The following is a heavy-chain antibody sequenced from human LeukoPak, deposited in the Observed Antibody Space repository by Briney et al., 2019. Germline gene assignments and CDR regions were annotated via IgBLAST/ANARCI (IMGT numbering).Heavy chain of an antibody. D-gene: IGHD3-3*01. Sequence: GASVKVSCKASGYTFTSYGISWVRQAPGQGLEGMGWISAYNGNTNYAQKLQGRVTMTTDTSTSTAYMELRSLRSDDTAVYYCARERHYDFWSGSTYYYYGMDVWGQGTTVTVSS. CDR2: ISAYNGNT. V-gene: IGHV1-18*01. CDR3: ARERHYDFWSGSTYYYYGMDV. CDR1: GYTFTSYG. J-gene: IGHJ6*02.